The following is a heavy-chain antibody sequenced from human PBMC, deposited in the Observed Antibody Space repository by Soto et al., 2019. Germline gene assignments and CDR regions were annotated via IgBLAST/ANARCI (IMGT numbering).Heavy chain of an antibody. Sequence: SETLSLTCAVYGGSFSGYYWSWIRQPPGKGLEWIGEIYHSGSTNYNPSLKSRVTISVDKSKNQFSLKLSSVTAADTAVYYCARALLAVAGGFDPWGQGTLVTVSS. D-gene: IGHD6-19*01. CDR2: IYHSGST. CDR3: ARALLAVAGGFDP. V-gene: IGHV4-34*01. J-gene: IGHJ5*02. CDR1: GGSFSGYY.